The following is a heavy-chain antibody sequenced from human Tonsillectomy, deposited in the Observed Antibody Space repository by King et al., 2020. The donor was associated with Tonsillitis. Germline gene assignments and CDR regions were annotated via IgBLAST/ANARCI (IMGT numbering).Heavy chain of an antibody. CDR3: ARDPNDLSWYFDL. V-gene: IGHV3-21*01. CDR2: ISSSGTYI. Sequence: VQLVQSGGGLVKPGGSLRLSCAASGFTFSHYSMNWVRQAPGKGLECVSSISSSGTYISYADSVKGRFTISRDNAKNSLYLQMNSLRAEDTAVYYCARDPNDLSWYFDLWGRGTLVTVSS. CDR1: GFTFSHYS. J-gene: IGHJ2*01. D-gene: IGHD1-1*01.